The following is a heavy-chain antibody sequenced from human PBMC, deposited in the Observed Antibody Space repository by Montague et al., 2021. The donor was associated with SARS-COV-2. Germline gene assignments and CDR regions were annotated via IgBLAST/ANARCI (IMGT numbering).Heavy chain of an antibody. CDR1: GGSISSSSYY. D-gene: IGHD5-12*01. CDR2: IYYSAST. Sequence: SETLSLTCTVSGGSISSSSYYWGWIRQPPGKGLEWIGSIYYSASTYHNPSLKSRVTISVDTSQNQLSLKLSSVTAADTAVYYCARDGGTVATFLGVGYVRGGLHWFDPWGQGTLVTVSS. V-gene: IGHV4-39*07. CDR3: ARDGGTVATFLGVGYVRGGLHWFDP. J-gene: IGHJ5*02.